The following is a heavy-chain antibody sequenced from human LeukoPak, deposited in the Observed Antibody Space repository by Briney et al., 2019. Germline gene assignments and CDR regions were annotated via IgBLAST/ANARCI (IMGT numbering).Heavy chain of an antibody. D-gene: IGHD2-2*01. Sequence: PGGSLRLSCAASGFTFSSYCMSWVRQAPGKGLEWVSSISDDSNYIYYADSVEGRFTISRDNAKNSLYLQMNSLRAEDTAVYYCANHLACGSTSCPPFDYWGQGTLVTVSS. CDR2: ISDDSNYI. J-gene: IGHJ4*02. CDR1: GFTFSSYC. V-gene: IGHV3-21*01. CDR3: ANHLACGSTSCPPFDY.